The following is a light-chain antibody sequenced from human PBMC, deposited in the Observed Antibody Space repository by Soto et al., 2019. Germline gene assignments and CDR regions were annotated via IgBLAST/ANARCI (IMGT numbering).Light chain of an antibody. CDR3: QQSYSIPLT. Sequence: DIQMTQSPSSLSASIGDRVTITCRASQSISINLNWYQQRPGKAPKLLIYTTSTLQSGVPSRFSGSGSGTEFTLTVSSLQPEEFATYYCQQSYSIPLTFGGGTKVEIK. V-gene: IGKV1-39*01. J-gene: IGKJ4*01. CDR2: TTS. CDR1: QSISIN.